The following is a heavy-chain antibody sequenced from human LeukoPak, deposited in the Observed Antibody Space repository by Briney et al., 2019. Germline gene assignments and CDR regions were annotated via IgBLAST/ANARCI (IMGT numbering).Heavy chain of an antibody. J-gene: IGHJ4*02. Sequence: SQTLSLTCTVSGASISSGDYYWSWIRQPPGKCLEYLGYIHDSASTYYNPSLKSRVTISVDTSKNQFSLTLSTVTTADTAVYYCARERSGSYYENFDYWGQGTLVTVSS. CDR2: IHDSAST. V-gene: IGHV4-30-4*01. CDR3: ARERSGSYYENFDY. CDR1: GASISSGDYY. D-gene: IGHD3-10*01.